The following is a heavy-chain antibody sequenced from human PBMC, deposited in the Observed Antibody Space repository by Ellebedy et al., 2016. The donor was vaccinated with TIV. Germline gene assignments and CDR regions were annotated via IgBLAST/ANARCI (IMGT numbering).Heavy chain of an antibody. CDR2: ISAYNGNT. CDR3: ARDAYYYDSSGSLSIDY. J-gene: IGHJ4*02. CDR1: GYTFTSYG. Sequence: AASVKVSCKASGYTFTSYGISWVRQAPGQGLEWMGWISAYNGNTNYAQKLQGRVTMTTDTSTSTAYMELRSLRSDDTAVYYCARDAYYYDSSGSLSIDYWGQGTLVTVSS. V-gene: IGHV1-18*01. D-gene: IGHD3-22*01.